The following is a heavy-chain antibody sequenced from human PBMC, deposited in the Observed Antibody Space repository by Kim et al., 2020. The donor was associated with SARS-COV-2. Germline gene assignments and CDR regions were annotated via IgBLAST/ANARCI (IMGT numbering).Heavy chain of an antibody. Sequence: LSLTCAASGFIFSTYEFNWVRQAPGKGLEWLSYISKTGTTIHYADSVRGRFTISRDNAKNSLYLQMNSLRAEDTAIYYCAREGYVYNTWDAFDIWGQGTMVAVSS. CDR1: GFIFSTYE. J-gene: IGHJ3*02. CDR3: AREGYVYNTWDAFDI. D-gene: IGHD2-15*01. CDR2: ISKTGTTI. V-gene: IGHV3-48*03.